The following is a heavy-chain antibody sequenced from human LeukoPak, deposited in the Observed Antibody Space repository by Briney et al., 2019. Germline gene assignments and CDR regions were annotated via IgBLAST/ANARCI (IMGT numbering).Heavy chain of an antibody. J-gene: IGHJ6*02. CDR3: ARDSSSWSYYYYGMDV. CDR2: IWYDGSNK. D-gene: IGHD6-13*01. V-gene: IGHV3-33*01. CDR1: GFTFSSYG. Sequence: GGSLRLSCAASGFTFSSYGMHWVRQASGKGLEWVAVIWYDGSNKYYADSVKGRFTISRDNSKNTLYLQMNSLRAEDTAVYYCARDSSSWSYYYYGMDVWGQGTTVTVSS.